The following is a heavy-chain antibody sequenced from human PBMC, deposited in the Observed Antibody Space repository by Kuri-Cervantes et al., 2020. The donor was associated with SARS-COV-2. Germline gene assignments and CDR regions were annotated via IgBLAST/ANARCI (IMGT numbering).Heavy chain of an antibody. Sequence: ETLSLTCAASGFTFSSYSMNWVRQAPGKGLEWVSSISSSSSYIYYADSVKGRFTISRDNAKNSLYLQMNSLRAEDTAVYYCARGDYYYDSSGYFGYWGQGTLVTVSS. J-gene: IGHJ4*02. V-gene: IGHV3-21*01. D-gene: IGHD3-22*01. CDR1: GFTFSSYS. CDR2: ISSSSSYI. CDR3: ARGDYYYDSSGYFGY.